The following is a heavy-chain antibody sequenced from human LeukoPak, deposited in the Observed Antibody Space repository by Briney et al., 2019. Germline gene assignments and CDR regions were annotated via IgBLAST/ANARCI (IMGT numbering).Heavy chain of an antibody. Sequence: ASVKVSCKVSGYTITELSMHWVRQAPGKGLECMGGFDPEDGETIYAQKFQGRVTMTEVTSTDTAYMELSSLRSEDTAVYYCATDLIGIVAHVSWGQGTMVTVSS. V-gene: IGHV1-24*01. CDR1: GYTITELS. CDR3: ATDLIGIVAHVS. J-gene: IGHJ3*01. D-gene: IGHD3-22*01. CDR2: FDPEDGET.